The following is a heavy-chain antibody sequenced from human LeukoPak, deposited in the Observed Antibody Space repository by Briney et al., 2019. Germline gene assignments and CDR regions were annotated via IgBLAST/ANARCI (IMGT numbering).Heavy chain of an antibody. Sequence: GGPLKLSCAASGFTFSSYGMHWVRQAPGKGREGVAVVWYGGSNKYYADSVKGRFTISRDNSKNTLYLQMNSLRAEDTAVYYCAKGHSGWYGGFDYYYYMDVWGKGTTVTVSS. CDR3: AKGHSGWYGGFDYYYYMDV. CDR2: VWYGGSNK. D-gene: IGHD6-19*01. V-gene: IGHV3-30*02. J-gene: IGHJ6*03. CDR1: GFTFSSYG.